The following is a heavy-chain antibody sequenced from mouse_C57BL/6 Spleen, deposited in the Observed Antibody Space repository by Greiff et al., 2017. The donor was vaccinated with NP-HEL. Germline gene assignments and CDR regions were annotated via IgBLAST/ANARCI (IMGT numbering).Heavy chain of an antibody. J-gene: IGHJ4*01. V-gene: IGHV1-15*01. Sequence: VQLQQSGAELVRPGASVTLSCKASGYTFTDYEMHWVKQTPVHGLEWIGAIDPETGGTAYNQKFKGKAILTADKSSSTAYMELRSLTSEDSAVYYCTGDYYEGYAMDYWGQGTSVTVSS. CDR1: GYTFTDYE. CDR3: TGDYYEGYAMDY. CDR2: IDPETGGT. D-gene: IGHD1-1*01.